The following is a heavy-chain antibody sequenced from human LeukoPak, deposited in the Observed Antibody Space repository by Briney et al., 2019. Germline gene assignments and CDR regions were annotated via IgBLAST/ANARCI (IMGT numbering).Heavy chain of an antibody. CDR2: IIPIFGTA. D-gene: IGHD3-22*01. Sequence: GSSVKVSCKASGGTFSSYAISWVRQAPGQGLEWMGGIIPIFGTANYAQKFQGRVTITADKSTSTAYMELSSLRSEDPAVYYCARKVPNDSSGYYYRGQFDPWGQGTLVTVSS. V-gene: IGHV1-69*06. CDR3: ARKVPNDSSGYYYRGQFDP. J-gene: IGHJ5*02. CDR1: GGTFSSYA.